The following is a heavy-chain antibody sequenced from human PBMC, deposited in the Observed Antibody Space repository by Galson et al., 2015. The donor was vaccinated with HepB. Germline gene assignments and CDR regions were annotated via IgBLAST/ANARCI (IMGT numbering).Heavy chain of an antibody. CDR1: GFTFSNYA. CDR2: FTLTSGAT. D-gene: IGHD4-23*01. Sequence: SLRLSCAASGFTFSNYAMAWVRQAPGKGLEWVSTFTLTSGATYSADSVKGRFTISRDNSRNTLYLQMNSLRVDDTAVYYCARESGNSECGYHFDSWGQGSLVTVS. CDR3: ARESGNSECGYHFDS. J-gene: IGHJ4*02. V-gene: IGHV3-23*01.